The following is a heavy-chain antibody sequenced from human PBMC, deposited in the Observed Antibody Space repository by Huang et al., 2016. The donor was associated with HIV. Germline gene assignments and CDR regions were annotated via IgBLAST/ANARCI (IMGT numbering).Heavy chain of an antibody. CDR2: VYQSGST. Sequence: QLQLQESGPGQVKPSETLSLTCTVSGDFISSTNYYWGWIRQSPGKGLEWVGSVYQSGSTTYTPSRKSRVTLSVDTSRNQFALRLNSVTAADTAVYYCASQHIGAAATWFWGRGTQVAVSS. J-gene: IGHJ4*02. D-gene: IGHD6-13*01. V-gene: IGHV4-39*01. CDR3: ASQHIGAAATWF. CDR1: GDFISSTNYY.